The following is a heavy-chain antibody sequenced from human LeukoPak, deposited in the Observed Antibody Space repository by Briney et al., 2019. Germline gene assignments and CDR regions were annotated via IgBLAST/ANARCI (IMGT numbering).Heavy chain of an antibody. Sequence: PSETLSLTCKVSGVSISNYYWTWIRQPPGKALEWIGYIFNTGSTNYNPSLKSRATISLDTSQNQVSLELKSVTAADTAVYYCARQSRYYYMDVWGRGTTVTVS. J-gene: IGHJ6*03. CDR3: ARQSRYYYMDV. V-gene: IGHV4-59*08. CDR2: IFNTGST. CDR1: GVSISNYY.